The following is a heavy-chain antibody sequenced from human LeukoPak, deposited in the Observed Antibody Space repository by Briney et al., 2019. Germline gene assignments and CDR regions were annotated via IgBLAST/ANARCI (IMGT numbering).Heavy chain of an antibody. CDR1: VGTFSSYA. CDR3: ARAPPSLSDSKTSYYYGMDV. CDR2: IIPIFGTA. J-gene: IGHJ6*04. Sequence: SSVKVSGKASVGTFSSYAISWVRQAPGQALEWMGGIIPIFGTANNAQKDQGRDTITADKSTSTAYMELSRLRSEDTAVYYCARAPPSLSDSKTSYYYGMDVWGKGNTVTVSS. V-gene: IGHV1-69*06.